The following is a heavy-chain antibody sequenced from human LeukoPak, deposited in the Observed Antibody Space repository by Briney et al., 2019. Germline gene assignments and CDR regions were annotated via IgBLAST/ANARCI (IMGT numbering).Heavy chain of an antibody. Sequence: PSETLSLTCAVYGGSFSGYYWSWIRQPPGKGLEWLGEINHSGSTNYNPSLKSRVTISVDTSKNQFSLKLSSVTAADTAVYYCARGKRGSSWYGIDYWGQGTLVTVSS. J-gene: IGHJ4*02. V-gene: IGHV4-34*01. CDR2: INHSGST. CDR3: ARGKRGSSWYGIDY. D-gene: IGHD6-13*01. CDR1: GGSFSGYY.